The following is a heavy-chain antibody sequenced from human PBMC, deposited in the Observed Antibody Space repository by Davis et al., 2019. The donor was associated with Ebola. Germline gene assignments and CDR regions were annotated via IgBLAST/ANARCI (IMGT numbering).Heavy chain of an antibody. CDR1: GYTFTNYA. J-gene: IGHJ3*01. V-gene: IGHV1-8*02. Sequence: AASVKVSCKTSGYTFTNYAIHWVRQATGQGLEWMGWMNPNSGNTGYAQKFQGRVTMTRNTSISTAYMELNSLRSEDTAVYYCARFHTSTWGDAFDVWGQGTMVTVSS. D-gene: IGHD6-13*01. CDR2: MNPNSGNT. CDR3: ARFHTSTWGDAFDV.